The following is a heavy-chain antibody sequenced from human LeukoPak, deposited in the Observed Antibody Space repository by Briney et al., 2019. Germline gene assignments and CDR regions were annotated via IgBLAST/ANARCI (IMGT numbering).Heavy chain of an antibody. V-gene: IGHV1-8*03. CDR1: GYTFTSYD. J-gene: IGHJ3*02. D-gene: IGHD3-3*01. Sequence: ASVKVSCKASGYTFTSYDINWVRQATGQGLEWMGWMNPNSGNTGYAQKFQGRVTITRNTSISTAYMELSSLRSEDTAVYYCARRGTYYDFWSGYHQYAFDIWGQGTMVTVSS. CDR2: MNPNSGNT. CDR3: ARRGTYYDFWSGYHQYAFDI.